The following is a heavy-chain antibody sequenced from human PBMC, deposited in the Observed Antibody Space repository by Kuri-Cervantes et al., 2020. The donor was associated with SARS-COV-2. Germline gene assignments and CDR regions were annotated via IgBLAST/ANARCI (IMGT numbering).Heavy chain of an antibody. CDR2: ISSNGGST. CDR1: GFTFSSYA. J-gene: IGHJ4*02. D-gene: IGHD1-26*01. CDR3: ARNTRVSGSYYPLDY. V-gene: IGHV3-64*02. Sequence: GGSLRLSCAASGFTFSSYAMHWVRQAPGKGLEYVSAISSNGGSTYYADSVKGRFTISRDNSKNTLYPQMGSLRAEDMAVYYCARNTRVSGSYYPLDYWGQGTLVTVSS.